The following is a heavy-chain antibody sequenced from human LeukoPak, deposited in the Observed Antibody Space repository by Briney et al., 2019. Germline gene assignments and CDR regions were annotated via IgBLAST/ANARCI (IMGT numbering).Heavy chain of an antibody. CDR1: GGSISSYY. D-gene: IGHD5-18*01. CDR3: ARGVMESYSYRYYLDY. Sequence: PSETLSLTCTVSGGSISSYYWTWIRQPPGKGLEWIAYIYYSGSTNYNPSLKSRVTISVDTSKNQFSLKLRSVTAADTAVYYCARGVMESYSYRYYLDYWGQGTLVTVSS. CDR2: IYYSGST. J-gene: IGHJ4*02. V-gene: IGHV4-59*01.